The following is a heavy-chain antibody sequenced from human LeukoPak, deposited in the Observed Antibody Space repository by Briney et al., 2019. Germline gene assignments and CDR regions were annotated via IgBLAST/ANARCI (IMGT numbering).Heavy chain of an antibody. Sequence: GGSLRLSCAASGFTISSNYISWRRQAPEKGLEWVSVIYSGGSTYYADSVKGRFTISRDNSKNTLYLQMNSLRAEDTAVYYCARDQVPDYDFWSGYLSSYGMDVWGQGSTVTVSS. CDR1: GFTISSNY. J-gene: IGHJ6*02. V-gene: IGHV3-53*01. CDR3: ARDQVPDYDFWSGYLSSYGMDV. CDR2: IYSGGST. D-gene: IGHD3-3*01.